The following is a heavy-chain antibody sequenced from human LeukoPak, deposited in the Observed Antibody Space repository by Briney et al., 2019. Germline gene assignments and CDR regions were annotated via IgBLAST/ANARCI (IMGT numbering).Heavy chain of an antibody. Sequence: GGSLRLSCAASGFTFSDYEMNWVRQAPGKGLEWVSAISGSGGSTYYADSVKGRFTISRDNSKNTLYLQMNSLRAEDTAVYYCAKQNQGWGNAFDIWGQGTMVTVSS. CDR3: AKQNQGWGNAFDI. V-gene: IGHV3-23*01. CDR2: ISGSGGST. J-gene: IGHJ3*02. D-gene: IGHD7-27*01. CDR1: GFTFSDYE.